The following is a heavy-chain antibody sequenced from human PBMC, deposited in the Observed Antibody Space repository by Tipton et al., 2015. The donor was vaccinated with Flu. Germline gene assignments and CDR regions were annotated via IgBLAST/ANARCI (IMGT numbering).Heavy chain of an antibody. CDR3: ARDRGWPASLDY. J-gene: IGHJ4*02. CDR2: IFHSGTT. V-gene: IGHV4-39*07. Sequence: TLSLTCTVSGGSVSSSDFYWGWVRQPPGKGPEWIGSIFHSGTTYYDLSLQSRVTISVDTSRNQFSLNLKSVTAADTAVYYCARDRGWPASLDYWGQGILVTVSS. D-gene: IGHD3-10*01. CDR1: GGSVSSSDFY.